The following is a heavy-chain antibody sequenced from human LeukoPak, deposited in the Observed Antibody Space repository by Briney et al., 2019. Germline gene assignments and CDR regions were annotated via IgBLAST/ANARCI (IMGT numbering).Heavy chain of an antibody. CDR3: ARDLGIVGARNFDY. D-gene: IGHD1-26*01. J-gene: IGHJ4*02. CDR1: GYSFTGYY. CDR2: INPNSGGT. Sequence: ASVKVSCKASGYSFTGYYMHWVRQAPGQGLEWMGWINPNSGGTNYAQKFQGRVTMTRDTSISTAYMELSRLRSDDTAVYYCARDLGIVGARNFDYWGQGTLVTVSS. V-gene: IGHV1-2*02.